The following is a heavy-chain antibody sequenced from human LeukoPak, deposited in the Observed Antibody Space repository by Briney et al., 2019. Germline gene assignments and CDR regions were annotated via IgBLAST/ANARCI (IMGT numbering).Heavy chain of an antibody. J-gene: IGHJ4*02. V-gene: IGHV3-21*01. CDR3: ARDPNYDFWSGYYVAYFDY. CDR2: ISSSSSYI. D-gene: IGHD3-3*01. Sequence: GGSLRLSCAASGFMFSGYSMNWVRQAPGKGLEWVSSISSSSSYIYYADSVKGRCTISRDNAKDSLYLQMNSLRAEDTAVYYCARDPNYDFWSGYYVAYFDYWGQGTLVTVSS. CDR1: GFMFSGYS.